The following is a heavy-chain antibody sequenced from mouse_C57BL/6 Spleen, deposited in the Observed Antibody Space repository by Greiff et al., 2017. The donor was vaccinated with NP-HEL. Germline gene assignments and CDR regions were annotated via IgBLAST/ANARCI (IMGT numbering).Heavy chain of an antibody. J-gene: IGHJ2*01. D-gene: IGHD2-1*01. V-gene: IGHV14-4*01. CDR3: TTGSTMVPYFDY. Sequence: VQLQQSGAELVRPGASVKLSCTASGFNIKDDYMHWVKQRPEQGLEWIGWIDPENGDTEYASKFQGKATITADTSSNTAYLQLSSLTSEDTAVYYCTTGSTMVPYFDYWGQGTTRTVSS. CDR1: GFNIKDDY. CDR2: IDPENGDT.